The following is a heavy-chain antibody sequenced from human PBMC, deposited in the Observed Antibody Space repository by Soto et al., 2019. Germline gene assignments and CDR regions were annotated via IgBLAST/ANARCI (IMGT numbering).Heavy chain of an antibody. CDR2: ISGSGGSI. V-gene: IGHV3-23*01. D-gene: IGHD1-26*01. CDR1: GFTFKSFA. CDR3: AKGNSQWGSGDAFDL. Sequence: DEQLLESGGGLVQPGGSLRLSCAASGFTFKSFAMSWVRQAPGTGLEWVSSISGSGGSIYYADSVKGRFTISRDNSKTTLYLEMDSLKAEDTAVFYSAKGNSQWGSGDAFDLCGQGTMVIVSS. J-gene: IGHJ3*01.